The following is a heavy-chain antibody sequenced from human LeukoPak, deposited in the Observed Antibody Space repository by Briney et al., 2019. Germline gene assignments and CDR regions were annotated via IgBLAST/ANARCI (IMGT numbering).Heavy chain of an antibody. V-gene: IGHV3-49*04. CDR2: IRSKAYGGTT. J-gene: IGHJ4*02. Sequence: GGSLRLSCAASGFTFSSYSMNWVRQAPGKGLEWVGFIRSKAYGGTTEYAASVKGRFSISRDDSKSIAYLQMNSLKTEDTAVYYCTRGLYYYDSSGSDWGQGTLVTVSS. D-gene: IGHD3-22*01. CDR3: TRGLYYYDSSGSD. CDR1: GFTFSSYS.